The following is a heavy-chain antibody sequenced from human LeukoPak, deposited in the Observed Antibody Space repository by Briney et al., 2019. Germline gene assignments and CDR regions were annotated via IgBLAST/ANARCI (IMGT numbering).Heavy chain of an antibody. D-gene: IGHD3-10*01. Sequence: SETLSLTCTVSGGSISSGSYYWSWIRQPAGKGLEWIGRIYTSGSTNYNPSLKSRVTMSVDTSKNQFSLKLSSVTAADTAVYYCARPEFPDAFDIWGQGTMVTVSS. J-gene: IGHJ3*02. CDR2: IYTSGST. CDR3: ARPEFPDAFDI. V-gene: IGHV4-61*02. CDR1: GGSISSGSYY.